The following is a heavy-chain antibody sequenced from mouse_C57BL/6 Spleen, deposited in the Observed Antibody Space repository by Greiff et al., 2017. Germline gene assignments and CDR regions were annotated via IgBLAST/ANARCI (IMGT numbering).Heavy chain of an antibody. Sequence: EVKVEESGGGLVQPGGSLKLSCAASGFTFSDYYMYWVRQTPEKRLEWVAYISNGGGSTYYPDTVKGRFTISRDNAKNTLYLQMSRLKSEDTAMYYCARYYYGSSYSYWYFDVWGTGTTVTVSS. CDR3: ARYYYGSSYSYWYFDV. V-gene: IGHV5-12*01. CDR2: ISNGGGST. D-gene: IGHD1-1*01. J-gene: IGHJ1*03. CDR1: GFTFSDYY.